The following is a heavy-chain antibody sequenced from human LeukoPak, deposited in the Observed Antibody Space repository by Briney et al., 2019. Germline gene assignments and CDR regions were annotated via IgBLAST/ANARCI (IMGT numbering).Heavy chain of an antibody. J-gene: IGHJ4*02. CDR1: GFTFTDFY. V-gene: IGHV3-21*04. CDR2: ISPTSSYM. D-gene: IGHD3-22*01. Sequence: GGSLRLSCAASGFTFTDFYMNWVRQAPGKGLEWVSWISPTSSYMYYADSVKGRFTISRDNPKNTLYLQMNSLRAEDTAVYFCAKRGVVIRVILVGFHKEAYYFDSWGQGALVTVSS. CDR3: AKRGVVIRVILVGFHKEAYYFDS.